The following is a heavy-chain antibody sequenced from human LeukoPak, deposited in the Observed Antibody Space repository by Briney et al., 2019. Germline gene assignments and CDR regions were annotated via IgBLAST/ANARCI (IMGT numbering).Heavy chain of an antibody. CDR2: IIPILGIA. Sequence: ASVKVSCQASGGTFSSYAISWVRQAPGQGLEWMGRIIPILGIANYAQKFQGRVTITADKSTSTAYMELSSLRSEDTAVYYCAREVRYRWWLQLDPYYFDYWGQGTLVTVSS. J-gene: IGHJ4*02. V-gene: IGHV1-69*04. CDR3: AREVRYRWWLQLDPYYFDY. CDR1: GGTFSSYA. D-gene: IGHD5-24*01.